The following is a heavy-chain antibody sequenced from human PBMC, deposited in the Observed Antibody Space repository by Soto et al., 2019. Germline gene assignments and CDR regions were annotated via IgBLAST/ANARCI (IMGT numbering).Heavy chain of an antibody. CDR1: GFIFSNYE. CDR2: ISDSGTTI. CDR3: VKECCTGGACFDAFDL. Sequence: ELQLVESGGGLVQPGGSLTLSCAASGFIFSNYEVDWVRQVPGKGLEWISYISDSGTTIYYAASVKGRFTISRDDARNSLYLQMNNLRDEDTAVYFFVKECCTGGACFDAFDLWGQGTLVTVSS. V-gene: IGHV3-48*03. D-gene: IGHD2-8*02. J-gene: IGHJ3*01.